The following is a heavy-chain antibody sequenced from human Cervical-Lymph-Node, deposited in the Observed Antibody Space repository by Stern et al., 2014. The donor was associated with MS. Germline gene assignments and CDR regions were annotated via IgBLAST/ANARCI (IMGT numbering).Heavy chain of an antibody. CDR3: ARPVRSYCGGDCYSGGAFDI. V-gene: IGHV1-46*01. J-gene: IGHJ3*02. CDR2: ISSSGGTT. D-gene: IGHD2-21*02. CDR1: GYSFTSYY. Sequence: VQLVQSGDEVKKPGASVTVSCKASGYSFTSYYLNWVRQAPGQGLEWMGVISSSGGTTAYAQKFQGRVTMTRDTSTSTVYMELSSLKSDDTAVYYCARPVRSYCGGDCYSGGAFDIWGQGTMVTVSS.